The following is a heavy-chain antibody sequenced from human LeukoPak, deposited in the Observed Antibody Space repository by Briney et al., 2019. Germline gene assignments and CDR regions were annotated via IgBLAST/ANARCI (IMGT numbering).Heavy chain of an antibody. Sequence: GGALRLSCAASGFTIISYWMHWVRQAPGKGLVWVSRINTDGSSTSYADSVKGRFTISRDNAKNSLYLQMNSLRAEDTAVYYCAVDIVVVPAANDAFDIWGQGTMVTVSS. D-gene: IGHD2-2*01. CDR1: GFTIISYW. J-gene: IGHJ3*02. CDR2: INTDGSST. V-gene: IGHV3-74*01. CDR3: AVDIVVVPAANDAFDI.